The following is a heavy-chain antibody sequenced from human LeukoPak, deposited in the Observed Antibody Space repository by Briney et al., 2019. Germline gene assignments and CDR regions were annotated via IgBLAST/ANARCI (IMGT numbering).Heavy chain of an antibody. V-gene: IGHV3-43*01. CDR3: AKDLGKVIAAAGTAGFDS. D-gene: IGHD6-19*01. J-gene: IGHJ4*01. Sequence: GGSLRLSCAASGFNFDDYTLHWVRQLPGKGLEWVSLMNWDGGGTYYADSVKGRFTISRDTSKNSLFLQMHSLKAEDTAIYYCAKDLGKVIAAAGTAGFDSWGRGTLVTVSS. CDR1: GFNFDDYT. CDR2: MNWDGGGT.